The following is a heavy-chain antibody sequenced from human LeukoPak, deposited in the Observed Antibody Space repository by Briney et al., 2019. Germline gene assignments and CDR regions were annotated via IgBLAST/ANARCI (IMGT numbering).Heavy chain of an antibody. V-gene: IGHV3-48*01. D-gene: IGHD5-18*01. CDR1: GFTFSSYS. CDR3: AKGIGIQLWYYFDY. Sequence: GGSLRLSCAASGFTFSSYSMNWVRQAPGKGLEWVSYISSSSSTIYYADSVKGRFTISRDNAKNSLYLQMNSLRAEDTALYYCAKGIGIQLWYYFDYWGQGTLVTVSS. J-gene: IGHJ4*02. CDR2: ISSSSSTI.